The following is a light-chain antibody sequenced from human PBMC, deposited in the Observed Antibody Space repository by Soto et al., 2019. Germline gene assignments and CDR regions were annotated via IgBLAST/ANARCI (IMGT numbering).Light chain of an antibody. Sequence: QSVLTQPPSASGTPGQSVTVSCSGSSSNIGSNTVTWYQQLPGTPPILLLYSNNLRSSGVPDRFSGSKSGTSASLAISGLQSEDEADYYCAAWDDSLHVIFGGGTKLTVL. CDR3: AAWDDSLHVI. V-gene: IGLV1-44*01. J-gene: IGLJ2*01. CDR2: SNN. CDR1: SSNIGSNT.